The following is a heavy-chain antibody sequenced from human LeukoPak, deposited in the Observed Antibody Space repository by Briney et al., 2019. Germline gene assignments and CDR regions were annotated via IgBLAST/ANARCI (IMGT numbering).Heavy chain of an antibody. D-gene: IGHD2-2*01. CDR2: ISASRRYI. CDR1: GFTFSDYY. J-gene: IGHJ4*02. CDR3: ARELSAHQDFDY. Sequence: GGSLRLSCAASGFTFSDYYMSWVRQAPGKGLEWVSSISASRRYISHADSVKGRFTISRDNAKSSLYLQMNSLRAEDTAVYYCARELSAHQDFDYWGQGTLVTVSS. V-gene: IGHV3-21*01.